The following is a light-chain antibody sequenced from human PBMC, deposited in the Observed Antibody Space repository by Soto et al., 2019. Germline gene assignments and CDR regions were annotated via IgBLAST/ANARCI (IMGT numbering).Light chain of an antibody. J-gene: IGKJ5*01. Sequence: EIVLTQSPGTLSLSPGERATLSCRASQSVSSYLAWYQQKPGQAPRLLIYGASSRATGIPDRFSGGGSGTDFTLTISRLEPEDFAVYYCQQYGSSPITFGQGTRLEIK. CDR1: QSVSSY. V-gene: IGKV3-20*01. CDR3: QQYGSSPIT. CDR2: GAS.